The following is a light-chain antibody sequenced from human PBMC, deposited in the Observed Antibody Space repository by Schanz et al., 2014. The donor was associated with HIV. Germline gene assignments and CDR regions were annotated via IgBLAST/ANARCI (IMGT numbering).Light chain of an antibody. J-gene: IGKJ1*01. V-gene: IGKV1-12*01. CDR1: QGISSW. CDR3: QQYYTSSWT. CDR2: AAS. Sequence: DIQMTQSPSSVSASVGDRVTITCRASQGISSWLAWYQQKPGKAPRVLIYAASTLQRGVPSRFSGSGSGTEFTLTISGLQPDDVATYYCQQYYTSSWTFGQGTKVEI.